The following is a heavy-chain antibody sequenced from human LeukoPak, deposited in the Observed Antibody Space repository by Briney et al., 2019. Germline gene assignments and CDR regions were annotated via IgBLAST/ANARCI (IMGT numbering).Heavy chain of an antibody. CDR2: IYYSGST. J-gene: IGHJ4*02. V-gene: IGHV4-39*01. CDR3: AAEISSGWYNY. D-gene: IGHD6-19*01. CDR1: SDSISNSAYH. Sequence: SETLSLTCTVSSDSISNSAYHWGWIRQPPGKGLEWIGSIYYSGSTYYNPSLKSRVTISVDTSKNQFSLKLSSVTAADTAVYYCAAEISSGWYNYWGQGTLVTVSS.